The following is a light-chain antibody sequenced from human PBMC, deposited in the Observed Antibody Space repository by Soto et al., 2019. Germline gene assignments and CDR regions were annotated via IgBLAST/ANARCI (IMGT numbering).Light chain of an antibody. CDR3: QQYGSSPLT. CDR1: QSVSSSS. CDR2: GAS. J-gene: IGKJ4*01. Sequence: EIVFTQSPGTLSFSPGERATLSCRASQSVSSSSLAWYQQRPGQAPRLLIYGASLRATGIPDRFSGSGSGTDFTLTISRLEPQDFAVYYCQQYGSSPLTLGGGTKVDIK. V-gene: IGKV3-20*01.